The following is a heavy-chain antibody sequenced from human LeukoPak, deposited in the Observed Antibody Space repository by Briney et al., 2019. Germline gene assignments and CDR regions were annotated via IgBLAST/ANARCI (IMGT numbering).Heavy chain of an antibody. V-gene: IGHV4-34*01. CDR1: GGSFSGYY. D-gene: IGHD5-18*01. CDR3: AGGLYTHECSYGPEGFDY. CDR2: INHSGST. J-gene: IGHJ4*02. Sequence: SETLSLTCAVYGGSFSGYYWSWIRQPPGKGLEWIGEINHSGSTNYNPSLKSRVTISVDTSKNQFSLKLSSVTAADTAVYYCAGGLYTHECSYGPEGFDYWGQGTLVTVSS.